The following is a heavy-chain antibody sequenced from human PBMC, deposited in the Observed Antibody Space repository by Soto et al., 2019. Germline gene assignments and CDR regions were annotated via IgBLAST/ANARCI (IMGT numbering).Heavy chain of an antibody. Sequence: QLQESGPGLVKPSQTLSLTCSVSGGSINNNDYYWSWIRQTPGKGLERIGYVYYSGSSDYVPSLKSRLSVSIDKSKNQFHLKLNSVTAADTATYYCARMSYFYDKWYFDIWGRGTLVTVSS. CDR1: GGSINNNDYY. CDR3: ARMSYFYDKWYFDI. D-gene: IGHD3-22*01. CDR2: VYYSGSS. V-gene: IGHV4-30-4*01. J-gene: IGHJ2*01.